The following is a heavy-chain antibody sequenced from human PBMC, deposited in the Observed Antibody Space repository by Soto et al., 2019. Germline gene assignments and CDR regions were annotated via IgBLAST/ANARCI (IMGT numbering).Heavy chain of an antibody. CDR2: INPNSGGT. CDR1: GYTFTGYY. CDR3: ARAPNPYSSSSGWFDP. J-gene: IGHJ5*02. D-gene: IGHD6-6*01. V-gene: IGHV1-2*02. Sequence: ASVKVSCKASGYTFTGYYMHWVRQAPGQGLEWMGWINPNSGGTNYAQKFQGRVTMTRDTSTSAAYMELSRLRSDDTAVYYCARAPNPYSSSSGWFDPWGQGTLVTVSS.